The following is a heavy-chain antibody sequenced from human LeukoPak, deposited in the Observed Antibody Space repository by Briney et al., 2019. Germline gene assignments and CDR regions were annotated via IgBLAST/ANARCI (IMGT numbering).Heavy chain of an antibody. Sequence: ASVKVSCKASGYTFTSYGICWVRQAPGQGLEWMGIINPSGGSTNYAQKFQGRVTMTRDTSTNTVYMELSSLRSEDTAVYYCARGPSITMIRGGQWYYYMDVWGKGTTVTISS. J-gene: IGHJ6*03. CDR3: ARGPSITMIRGGQWYYYMDV. V-gene: IGHV1-46*01. CDR2: INPSGGST. D-gene: IGHD3-10*01. CDR1: GYTFTSYG.